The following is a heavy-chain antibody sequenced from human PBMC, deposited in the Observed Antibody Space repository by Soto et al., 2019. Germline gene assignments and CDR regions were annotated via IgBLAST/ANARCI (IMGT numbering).Heavy chain of an antibody. D-gene: IGHD4-17*01. CDR2: FYHSGSA. CDR1: GGSISSGGYS. CDR3: ASLYGGTDRVDY. V-gene: IGHV4-30-2*01. J-gene: IGHJ4*02. Sequence: QLQLQESGSGLVKPSQTLSLTCAVSGGSISSGGYSWSWIRQPPGTGLEWIGYFYHSGSAYYNPSLKSRVTISVDRSKNQFSRELSSVTAADTAVYYCASLYGGTDRVDYWGQGTLVTVSS.